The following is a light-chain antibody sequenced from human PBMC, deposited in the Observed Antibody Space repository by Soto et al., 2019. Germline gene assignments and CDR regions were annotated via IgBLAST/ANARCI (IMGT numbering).Light chain of an antibody. V-gene: IGLV2-14*03. CDR1: SSDVGGYNY. J-gene: IGLJ2*01. Sequence: QSALTQPASVSGSPGQSITISCTGTSSDVGGYNYVSWYQHHPGKAPKLMIFDVSNRPSGVSDRFSGSKSGNTASLSISGLQADDEADYFCSSYASNRDVLFGGGTKVTVL. CDR3: SSYASNRDVL. CDR2: DVS.